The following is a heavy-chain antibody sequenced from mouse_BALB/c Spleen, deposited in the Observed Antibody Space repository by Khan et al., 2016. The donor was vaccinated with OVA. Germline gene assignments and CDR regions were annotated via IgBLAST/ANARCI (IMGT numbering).Heavy chain of an antibody. CDR1: GYTFTSYV. D-gene: IGHD1-1*01. CDR2: INPYNDGT. Sequence: VQLKQSGPELVKPGASVKMSCMASGYTFTSYVMHWVKQKPGQGLEWIGYINPYNDGTKYNEKFKGKATLTSDKSSSTAYMELSSLTSEDSAVYYCARRDYFGSSSFAYWGQGTLVTVSA. V-gene: IGHV1S136*01. CDR3: ARRDYFGSSSFAY. J-gene: IGHJ3*01.